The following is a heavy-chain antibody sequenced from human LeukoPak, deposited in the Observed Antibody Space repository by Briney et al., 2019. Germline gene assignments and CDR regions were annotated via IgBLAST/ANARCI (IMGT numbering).Heavy chain of an antibody. CDR2: ISAYNGNT. D-gene: IGHD5-18*01. CDR1: GYTFTSYG. Sequence: ASVKVSCKASGYTFTSYGISWVRQAPGQGLEWMGWISAYNGNTNYAQKLQGRVTMTRDTSISTAYMELSRLRSDDTAVYYCATAMVTYYYYYMDVWGKGTTVTVSS. CDR3: ATAMVTYYYYYMDV. J-gene: IGHJ6*03. V-gene: IGHV1-18*01.